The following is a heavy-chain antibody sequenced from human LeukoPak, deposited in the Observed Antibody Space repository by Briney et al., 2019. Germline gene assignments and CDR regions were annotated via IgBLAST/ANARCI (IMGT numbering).Heavy chain of an antibody. Sequence: PGGSLRLSCAASEFTFSNYALHWVRQAPGKGLQWVAVISYDGNTIHYADSVKGRFTISRDNSRNTLYLQMSSLRAEDTAIYYCAKERGISYTYEFDYWGQGALVTVSS. CDR3: AKERGISYTYEFDY. D-gene: IGHD3-16*01. V-gene: IGHV3-30-3*01. CDR2: ISYDGNTI. CDR1: EFTFSNYA. J-gene: IGHJ4*02.